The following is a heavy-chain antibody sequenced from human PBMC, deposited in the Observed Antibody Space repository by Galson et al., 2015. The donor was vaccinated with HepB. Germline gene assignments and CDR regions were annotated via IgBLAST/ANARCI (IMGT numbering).Heavy chain of an antibody. CDR3: ARPIAVAGTSDYYYYYGMDV. Sequence: SVKVSCKASGGTFSSYAISWVRQAPGQGLEWMGGIIPIFGTANYAQKFQGRVTITADKSTSTAYMELSSLRSEDTAVYYCARPIAVAGTSDYYYYYGMDVWGQGTTVTVSS. CDR2: IIPIFGTA. V-gene: IGHV1-69*06. D-gene: IGHD6-19*01. CDR1: GGTFSSYA. J-gene: IGHJ6*02.